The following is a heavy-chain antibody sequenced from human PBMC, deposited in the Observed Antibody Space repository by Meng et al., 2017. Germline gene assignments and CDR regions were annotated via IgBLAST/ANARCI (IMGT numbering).Heavy chain of an antibody. J-gene: IGHJ4*02. D-gene: IGHD2-2*01. Sequence: QFTFKWSGPALVTPTHTLTLPFTVSGFSLSTSVVGVGWIRQPPGKALEWLALIYWDDDKRYSPSLKSRLTITKDTSKNQVVLTMTNMDPVDTATYYCAHRQDSSYDYWGQGTLVTVSS. CDR2: IYWDDDK. CDR1: GFSLSTSVVG. V-gene: IGHV2-5*02. CDR3: AHRQDSSYDY.